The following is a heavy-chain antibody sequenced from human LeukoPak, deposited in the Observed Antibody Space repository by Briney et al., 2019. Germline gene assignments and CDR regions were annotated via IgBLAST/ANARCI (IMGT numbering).Heavy chain of an antibody. V-gene: IGHV6-1*01. Sequence: SQTLSLTCAISGDSVSSNSAAWNWIRQSPSRGLEWLGRTYYRSKWYNDYAVSVKSRITINPDTSKNQFSLQLNSVTPEDAAVYYCARGGSGGPPWRYYYMDVWGKGTTVTVSS. J-gene: IGHJ6*03. D-gene: IGHD3-10*01. CDR2: TYYRSKWYN. CDR3: ARGGSGGPPWRYYYMDV. CDR1: GDSVSSNSAA.